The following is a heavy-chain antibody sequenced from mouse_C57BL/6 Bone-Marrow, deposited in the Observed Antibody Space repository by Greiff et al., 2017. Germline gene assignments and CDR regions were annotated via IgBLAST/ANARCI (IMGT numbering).Heavy chain of an antibody. Sequence: QVQLQQSGAELARPGASVKLSCKASGYTFTSYGISWVKQRTGQGLEWIGEIYPRSGNTYYNEKFKGKATLTADKSSSTAYMELRSLTSEDSAVYFCARFGNYGSSYDYAMDYWGQGTSVTVSS. CDR3: ARFGNYGSSYDYAMDY. J-gene: IGHJ4*01. CDR2: IYPRSGNT. D-gene: IGHD1-1*01. CDR1: GYTFTSYG. V-gene: IGHV1-81*01.